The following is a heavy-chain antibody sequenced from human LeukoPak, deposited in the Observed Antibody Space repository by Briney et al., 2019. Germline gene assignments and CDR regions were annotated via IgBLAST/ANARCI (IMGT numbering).Heavy chain of an antibody. D-gene: IGHD3-10*01. V-gene: IGHV1-2*02. Sequence: GASVKVSCKASGNTFTGYYMHWVRQAPGQGLEWMGWINPNSGGANYAQKFQGRVTMTRDTSISTAYMELSRLRSDDTAVYYCARDNTAFDYYGSGSPFDYWGQGTLVTVSS. J-gene: IGHJ4*02. CDR3: ARDNTAFDYYGSGSPFDY. CDR2: INPNSGGA. CDR1: GNTFTGYY.